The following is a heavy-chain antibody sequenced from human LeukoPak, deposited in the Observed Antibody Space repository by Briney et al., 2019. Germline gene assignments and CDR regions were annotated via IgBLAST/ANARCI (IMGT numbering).Heavy chain of an antibody. D-gene: IGHD6-19*01. J-gene: IGHJ4*02. Sequence: GGSLRLSCAASGFTFSSYWMSWVRQAPGKGLEWVANIKQDGSEKYYVDSVKGRFTISRDNAKNSLYLQMNRLRDEDTAVYDCARDRVVAGTGDYWGQGTLVTVSS. CDR1: GFTFSSYW. CDR2: IKQDGSEK. CDR3: ARDRVVAGTGDY. V-gene: IGHV3-7*04.